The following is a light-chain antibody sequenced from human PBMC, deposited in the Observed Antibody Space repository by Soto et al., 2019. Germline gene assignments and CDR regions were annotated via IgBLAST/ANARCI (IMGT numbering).Light chain of an antibody. CDR2: ETS. Sequence: QSALTQPASVSGSPGQSVTISCTGTSSDFGSYKFVSWYQHHPGKVPKVIISETSKRPSGVSDRFSGSKSGNTASLTISGLQAEDEADYYCFSFTSTNTHVFGSGTKLTVL. CDR3: FSFTSTNTHV. J-gene: IGLJ1*01. V-gene: IGLV2-23*01. CDR1: SSDFGSYKF.